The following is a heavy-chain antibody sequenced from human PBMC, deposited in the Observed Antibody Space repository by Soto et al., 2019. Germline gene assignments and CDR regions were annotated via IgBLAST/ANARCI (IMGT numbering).Heavy chain of an antibody. V-gene: IGHV5-10-1*01. D-gene: IGHD3-3*01. J-gene: IGHJ6*02. Sequence: LGESLKISCKGSGYTFTDYWINWVRQMPGKGLEWMGRIDPSDSYTKYSPSFQGHVTISADKSISTAYLEWSSLEASDTAMYYCARARSITIFGVVGFETDVWGQGTTVTVSS. CDR3: ARARSITIFGVVGFETDV. CDR2: IDPSDSYT. CDR1: GYTFTDYW.